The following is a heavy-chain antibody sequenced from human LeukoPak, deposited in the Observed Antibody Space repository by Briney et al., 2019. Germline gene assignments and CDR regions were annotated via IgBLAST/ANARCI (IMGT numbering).Heavy chain of an antibody. D-gene: IGHD2-2*01. V-gene: IGHV4-39*07. J-gene: IGHJ5*02. CDR1: GGSISGSSYN. CDR2: IDNSGST. CDR3: ARDRPRADIVVVPAAMSGVWFDP. Sequence: PSETLSLTCTVSGGSISGSSYNWGWIRQPPGKGLEWIGSIDNSGSTYYNPSLKSRVTISADTSKDQFSLKLSSVTAADTAVYYCARDRPRADIVVVPAAMSGVWFDPWGQGTLVTVSS.